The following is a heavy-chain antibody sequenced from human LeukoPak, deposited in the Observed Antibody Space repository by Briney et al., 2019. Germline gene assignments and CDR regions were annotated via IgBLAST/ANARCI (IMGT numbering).Heavy chain of an antibody. D-gene: IGHD1-7*01. CDR2: ISSSSSTI. CDR3: ARENFADPFDF. Sequence: GGSLRLSCAASGFTFSNYNMNWVRQAPGKGLECIAYISSSSSTIYYADSVKGRFTISRDNAKNSLFLHMNSLRAEDTALYYCARENFADPFDFWGQGALVTVSS. CDR1: GFTFSNYN. J-gene: IGHJ4*02. V-gene: IGHV3-48*01.